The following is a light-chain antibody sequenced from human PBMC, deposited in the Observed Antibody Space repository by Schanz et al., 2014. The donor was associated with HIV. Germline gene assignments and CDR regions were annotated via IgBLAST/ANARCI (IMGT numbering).Light chain of an antibody. CDR2: EVS. CDR3: AAWDDSLNGLVV. V-gene: IGLV2-14*01. Sequence: QSALTQPASVSGSPGQSITVSCTGTSSDVGGYNYVSWYQQHPGKAPKLMIYEVSERPSGVPDRFSGSKSGTSASLAISGLQSEDEADYYCAAWDDSLNGLVVFGGGTKLTVL. CDR1: SSDVGGYNY. J-gene: IGLJ2*01.